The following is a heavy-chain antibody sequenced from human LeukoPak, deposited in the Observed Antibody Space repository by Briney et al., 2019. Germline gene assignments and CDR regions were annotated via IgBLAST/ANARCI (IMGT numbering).Heavy chain of an antibody. J-gene: IGHJ5*02. Sequence: SETLSLTCAVYGGSFSGYYWSWIRQPPGKGLEWIGEINHSGSTNYNPSLKSPVTISVDTSKNQFSLKLSSVTAADTAVYYCARARGFRQMHYGSGVICWFDPWGQGTLVTVSS. CDR2: INHSGST. CDR1: GGSFSGYY. D-gene: IGHD3-10*01. V-gene: IGHV4-34*01. CDR3: ARARGFRQMHYGSGVICWFDP.